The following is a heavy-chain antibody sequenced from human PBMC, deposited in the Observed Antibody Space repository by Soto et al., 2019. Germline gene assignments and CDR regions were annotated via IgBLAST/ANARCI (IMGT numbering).Heavy chain of an antibody. Sequence: GGSLRLSCAASGFTFSSYSMNWVRQAPGKGLEWVSSISSSSSYIYYADSVKGRFTISRDNAKNSLYLQMNSLRAEDTAVYYCARDSRGSSGSPYYMDVWGKGTTVTVSS. J-gene: IGHJ6*03. CDR2: ISSSSSYI. CDR1: GFTFSSYS. D-gene: IGHD3-10*01. CDR3: ARDSRGSSGSPYYMDV. V-gene: IGHV3-21*01.